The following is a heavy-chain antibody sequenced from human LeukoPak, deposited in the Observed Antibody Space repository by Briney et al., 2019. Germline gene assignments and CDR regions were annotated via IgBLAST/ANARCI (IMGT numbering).Heavy chain of an antibody. V-gene: IGHV3-73*01. CDR1: GFTFSGSA. Sequence: GGSLRLSCAASGFTFSGSAMHWVRQASGKGLEWVGRIRSKANSYATAYAASVKGRFTISRDDSKNTAYLQMNSLKTEDTAVYYCARGRRVRGTEMEYWGQGTLVTVSS. D-gene: IGHD3-10*01. CDR3: ARGRRVRGTEMEY. CDR2: IRSKANSYAT. J-gene: IGHJ4*02.